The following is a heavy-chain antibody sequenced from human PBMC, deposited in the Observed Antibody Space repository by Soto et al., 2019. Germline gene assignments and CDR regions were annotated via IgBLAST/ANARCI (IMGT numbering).Heavy chain of an antibody. J-gene: IGHJ5*02. V-gene: IGHV4-28*01. CDR2: MSHSGLT. CDR1: GFSISSSSW. D-gene: IGHD1-7*01. CDR3: AKLRDGNWFDP. Sequence: QVQLQESGPGLVKPSDTLSLTCAVSGFSISSSSWWGWIRQPPGKELEWIGYMSHSGLTYYNPSLESRVTMSLDTSRNLFSLRLTSVTADDTALYFCAKLRDGNWFDPWGQGTLVTVSS.